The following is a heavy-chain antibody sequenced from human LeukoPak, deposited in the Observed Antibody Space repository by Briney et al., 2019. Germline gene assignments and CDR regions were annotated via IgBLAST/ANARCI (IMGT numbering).Heavy chain of an antibody. CDR3: AKRGPIYTSSPGNYFDY. CDR2: ISGSDGGT. J-gene: IGHJ4*02. D-gene: IGHD6-6*01. Sequence: GGSLRLSCAASGFTFSSCGMTWVRQAPGKGLEWVSSISGSDGGTYYADSVKGRSTISRDNSKNTLYLQMNSLRAEGTAIYYCAKRGPIYTSSPGNYFDYWGQGTLVTVSS. CDR1: GFTFSSCG. V-gene: IGHV3-23*01.